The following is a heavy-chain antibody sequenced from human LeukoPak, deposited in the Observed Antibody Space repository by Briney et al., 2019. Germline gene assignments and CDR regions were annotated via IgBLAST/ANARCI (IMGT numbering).Heavy chain of an antibody. J-gene: IGHJ3*02. CDR1: GGSISSSDW. D-gene: IGHD6-6*01. CDR3: ASEGWGSSLLDAFDI. V-gene: IGHV4-4*02. CDR2: IYYSGST. Sequence: PSGTLSLTCAVSGGSISSSDWWSWVRQPPGKGLEWIGSIYYSGSTYYNPSLKSRVTISVDTSKNQFSLKLSSVTAADTAVYYCASEGWGSSLLDAFDIWGQGTMVTVSS.